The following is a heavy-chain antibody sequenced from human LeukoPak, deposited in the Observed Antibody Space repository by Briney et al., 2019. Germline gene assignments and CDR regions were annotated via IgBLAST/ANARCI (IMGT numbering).Heavy chain of an antibody. CDR3: ATGGTMVQSNVFDI. J-gene: IGHJ3*02. D-gene: IGHD3-10*01. V-gene: IGHV1-24*01. Sequence: ASVKVSCKDSGYTLSESSMQWLRQAPGKGLEWMGGFYPESGETIYAQKFEGRVTVTEDTSTDTAYMELRGLRSEDTAVYYCATGGTMVQSNVFDIWGQGTMVTVSS. CDR2: FYPESGET. CDR1: GYTLSESS.